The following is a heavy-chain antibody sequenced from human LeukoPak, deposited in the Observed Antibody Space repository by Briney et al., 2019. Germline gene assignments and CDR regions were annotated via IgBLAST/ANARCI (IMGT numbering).Heavy chain of an antibody. CDR1: GFTFSSYG. V-gene: IGHV3-33*01. Sequence: GGSLRLSCAASGFTFSSYGMHWVRQAPGKGLEWVAVIWYDGSNKYYAGSVKGRFTISRDNSKNTLYLQMNSLRAEDTAVYYCAREDGSRLNYYFDYWGQGTLVTVSS. CDR3: AREDGSRLNYYFDY. D-gene: IGHD2-21*02. J-gene: IGHJ4*02. CDR2: IWYDGSNK.